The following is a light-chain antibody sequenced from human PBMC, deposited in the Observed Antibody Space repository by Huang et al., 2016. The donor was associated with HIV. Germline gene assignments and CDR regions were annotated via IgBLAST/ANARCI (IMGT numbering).Light chain of an antibody. CDR3: MQASHWPHT. CDR1: LSLLNSDGNTY. J-gene: IGKJ2*01. Sequence: DAVMTQSPLSLPVTLGQPASISCRSSLSLLNSDGNTYLSWYQQRPGQSPRRLIYKVSNRGSGVPDRFSGSGSGTDFILKISRVEAEDVAVYFCMQASHWPHTFGQGTKLDIK. V-gene: IGKV2-30*01. CDR2: KVS.